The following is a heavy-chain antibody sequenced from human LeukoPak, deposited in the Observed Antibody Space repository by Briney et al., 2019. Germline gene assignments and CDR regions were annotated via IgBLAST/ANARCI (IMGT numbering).Heavy chain of an antibody. CDR1: GYTFTGYY. CDR2: INPNSGGT. CDR3: ARGDVDTTMVDAFDI. Sequence: GASVKVSCKASGYTFTGYYIHWVRQAPGQGLEWMGWINPNSGGTNYAQKFQGRVIMTRDTSISTAYMELSRLRSDDTAVYYCARGDVDTTMVDAFDIWGQGTMVTVSS. J-gene: IGHJ3*02. V-gene: IGHV1-2*02. D-gene: IGHD5-18*01.